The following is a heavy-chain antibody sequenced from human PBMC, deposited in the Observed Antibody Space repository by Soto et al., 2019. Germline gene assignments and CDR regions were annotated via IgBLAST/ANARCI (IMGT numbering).Heavy chain of an antibody. CDR1: GYTFTSYA. J-gene: IGHJ4*02. CDR3: ARDAGGWSVPDY. CDR2: INAGNGNT. Sequence: VKVSCKASGYTFTSYAMHWVRQAPGQRLEWMGWINAGNGNTKYSQKFQGRVTITRDTSASTAYMELSSLRSEDTAVYYCARDAGGWSVPDYWGQGTLVTVSS. D-gene: IGHD6-19*01. V-gene: IGHV1-3*01.